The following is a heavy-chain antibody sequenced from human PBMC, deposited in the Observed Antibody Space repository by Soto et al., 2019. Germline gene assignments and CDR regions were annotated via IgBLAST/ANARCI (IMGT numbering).Heavy chain of an antibody. D-gene: IGHD3-10*01. CDR2: IYPGDSDT. Sequence: GESLKISCKGSGYSFTSYWIGWVRQMPGKGLEWMGIIYPGDSDTRYSPSFQGQVTISADKSISTAYLQWSSLKASDTAMYYCARDSHYYGSGSYSENFAYWGQGTLVTVSS. J-gene: IGHJ4*02. CDR3: ARDSHYYGSGSYSENFAY. CDR1: GYSFTSYW. V-gene: IGHV5-51*01.